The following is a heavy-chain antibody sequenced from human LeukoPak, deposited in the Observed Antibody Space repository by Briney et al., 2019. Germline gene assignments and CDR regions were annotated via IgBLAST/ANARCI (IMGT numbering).Heavy chain of an antibody. CDR3: ARNSPSGSYYSDY. CDR2: IWYDGSNK. Sequence: GGSLRLSCAASGFTFSSYGMHWVRQAPGKGLEWVAVIWYDGSNKYYADSVKGRFTISRDNSKNTLYLQMNSLRAEDTAVYYCARNSPSGSYYSDYWGQGTLVTVSS. D-gene: IGHD1-26*01. J-gene: IGHJ4*02. V-gene: IGHV3-33*01. CDR1: GFTFSSYG.